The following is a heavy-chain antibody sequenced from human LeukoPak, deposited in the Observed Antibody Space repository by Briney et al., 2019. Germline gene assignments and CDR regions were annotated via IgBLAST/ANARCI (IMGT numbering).Heavy chain of an antibody. D-gene: IGHD5-24*01. CDR2: IYHTGNT. Sequence: PSETLSLTCSVSGGSVSSGGYYWNWIRQPPGKGLEWIGFIYHTGNTDYNPSLKSRVTISIDKSKNQFSLKLSSVTAADTAVYYCATRRDGYNYSHFDYWGQGTLVTVSS. V-gene: IGHV4-30-2*01. CDR3: ATRRDGYNYSHFDY. CDR1: GGSVSSGGYY. J-gene: IGHJ4*02.